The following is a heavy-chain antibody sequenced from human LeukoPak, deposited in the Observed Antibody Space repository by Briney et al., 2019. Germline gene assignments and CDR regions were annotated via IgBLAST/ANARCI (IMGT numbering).Heavy chain of an antibody. V-gene: IGHV1-69*06. Sequence: ASVKVSCKASGGTFSSYAISWVRQAPGQGLEWMGGIIPMFGTANYAQKFQGRVTITADKSTSTAYMELSSLRSEDTAVYYCARGRSNVAALTPYNWFDPWGQGTLVTVSS. CDR2: IIPMFGTA. CDR3: ARGRSNVAALTPYNWFDP. CDR1: GGTFSSYA. J-gene: IGHJ5*02. D-gene: IGHD6-6*01.